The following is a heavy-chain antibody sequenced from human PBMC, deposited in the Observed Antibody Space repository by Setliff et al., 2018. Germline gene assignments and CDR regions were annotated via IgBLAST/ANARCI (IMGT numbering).Heavy chain of an antibody. J-gene: IGHJ3*02. D-gene: IGHD5-18*01. Sequence: GGSLRLSCAASGFSFSGSAVYWVRQATVKGLEWIGRIRGRTDNYATAYAASVRGRFTISRDDAKNTTYLQINSLKTDDTAVYYCTFARDGYDVFDIWGQGTMVTVSS. CDR3: TFARDGYDVFDI. V-gene: IGHV3-73*01. CDR2: IRGRTDNYAT. CDR1: GFSFSGSA.